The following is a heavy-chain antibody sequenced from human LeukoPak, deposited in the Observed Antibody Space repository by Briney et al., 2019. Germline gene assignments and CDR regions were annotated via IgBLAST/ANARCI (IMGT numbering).Heavy chain of an antibody. CDR3: ARHKYRTSSSWQNWFDP. V-gene: IGHV4-59*01. CDR1: GGSISSYY. Sequence: SETLSLTCTVSGGSISSYYWSWIRQPPRKGLEGIGYIYYSGGTNYNPSLKSRVTISVDTSKNQFSLKLSSVTAADTAVYYCARHKYRTSSSWQNWFDPWGQGTLVTVSS. CDR2: IYYSGGT. D-gene: IGHD6-13*01. J-gene: IGHJ5*02.